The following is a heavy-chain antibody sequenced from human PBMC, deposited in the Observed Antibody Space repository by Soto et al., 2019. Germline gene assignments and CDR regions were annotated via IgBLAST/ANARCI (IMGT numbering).Heavy chain of an antibody. V-gene: IGHV4-31*02. Sequence: WTWIRQHPGKGLEWIGYIYYSGSTYYNPSLKSRVTISVDTSKNQFSLKLSSVTAADTAVYYCARLAADGYSYYYGMDVWGRWTTVTVSS. CDR2: IYYSGST. D-gene: IGHD2-15*01. CDR3: ARLAADGYSYYYGMDV. J-gene: IGHJ6*02.